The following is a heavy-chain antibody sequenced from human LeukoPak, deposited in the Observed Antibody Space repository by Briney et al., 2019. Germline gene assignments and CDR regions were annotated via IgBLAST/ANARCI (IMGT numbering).Heavy chain of an antibody. CDR1: GFTFRNYA. CDR2: IRYDGSQN. D-gene: IGHD3-16*01. Sequence: GGSLRLSCETSGFTFRNYAMHWVRQAPGKGLEWVAFIRYDGSQNSYADSMKGRVTISRDNSKNTLYLHMSSLRVDDTAVYYCVKEGGLMIRRYYFDYWGQGTLVTVSS. J-gene: IGHJ4*02. CDR3: VKEGGLMIRRYYFDY. V-gene: IGHV3-30*02.